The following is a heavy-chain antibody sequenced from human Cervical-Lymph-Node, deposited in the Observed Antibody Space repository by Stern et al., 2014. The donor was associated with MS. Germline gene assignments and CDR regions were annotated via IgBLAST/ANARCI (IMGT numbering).Heavy chain of an antibody. D-gene: IGHD1-26*01. CDR2: LYYSGGT. CDR3: ASRWSGTYYGQNWFDP. V-gene: IGHV4-31*03. J-gene: IGHJ5*02. CDR1: GGSISSGGHY. Sequence: VQLVESGPGLVKPSQTLSLTCTVSGGSISSGGHYWSWIRQHPGKGLEWIGSLYYSGGTFYNPSLKSRVSISLDTSKNQFSLKLSSVTAADTAVYYCASRWSGTYYGQNWFDPWGQGTLVTVSS.